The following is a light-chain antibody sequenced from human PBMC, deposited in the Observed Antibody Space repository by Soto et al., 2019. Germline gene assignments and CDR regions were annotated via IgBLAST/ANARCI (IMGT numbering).Light chain of an antibody. V-gene: IGKV3-15*01. Sequence: EIVMTQSPATLSVSPGERATLSCRASQSVSSNLAWYQQKPGQAPRLLIYGASTRATGIPARFSGSGSGTEFALTISSLQPDDFATYYCQQYSDYWTFGQGTKVDI. CDR1: QSVSSN. CDR3: QQYSDYWT. CDR2: GAS. J-gene: IGKJ1*01.